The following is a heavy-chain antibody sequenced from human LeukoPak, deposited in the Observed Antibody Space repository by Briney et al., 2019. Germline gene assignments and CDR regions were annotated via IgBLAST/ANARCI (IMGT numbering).Heavy chain of an antibody. CDR3: AKEGTPQVSTWYDL. J-gene: IGHJ5*02. D-gene: IGHD3-10*01. CDR2: ISGNGGST. Sequence: PGGSLRLSCAASGFTFSSYAMSWVRQAPGKGLEWVSGISGNGGSTHYADSVKGRYTISRDNSKNTLYLRMNSLRAEDTAVYYCAKEGTPQVSTWYDLWGQGTQVIVSS. V-gene: IGHV3-23*01. CDR1: GFTFSSYA.